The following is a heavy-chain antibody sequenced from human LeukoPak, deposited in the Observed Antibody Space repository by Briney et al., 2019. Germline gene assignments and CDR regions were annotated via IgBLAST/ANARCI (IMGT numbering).Heavy chain of an antibody. V-gene: IGHV1-69*05. CDR1: GGTFSSYA. CDR3: ATDQHNWNYFDY. J-gene: IGHJ4*02. CDR2: IIPIFGTA. Sequence: ASVKVSCKASGGTFSSYAISWVRQAPGQGLEWMGGIIPIFGTANYAQKFQGRVTITTDESTSTAYMELSSLRSEDTAVYYCATDQHNWNYFDYWGQGTLVTVSS. D-gene: IGHD1-20*01.